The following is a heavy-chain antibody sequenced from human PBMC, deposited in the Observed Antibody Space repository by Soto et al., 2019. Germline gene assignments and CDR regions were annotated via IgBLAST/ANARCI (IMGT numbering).Heavy chain of an antibody. CDR2: ISTSHGYT. J-gene: IGHJ4*02. D-gene: IGHD3-16*01. V-gene: IGHV1-18*01. CDR3: VKDRDLRGSPSGY. Sequence: QVKLVQSGAEVKKPGASVKVSCKAFGYTFTSYGITWVRQAPGPGLEWMGWISTSHGYTSYAKKVQGRVTITRDTATSTAYMELRSLRSADTTVYYCVKDRDLRGSPSGYWGQGSLVTVSS. CDR1: GYTFTSYG.